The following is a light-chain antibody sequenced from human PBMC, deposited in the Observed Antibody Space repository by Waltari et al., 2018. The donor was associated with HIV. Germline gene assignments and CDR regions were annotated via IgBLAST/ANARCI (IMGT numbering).Light chain of an antibody. V-gene: IGLV2-14*03. CDR3: ASFTGDDNTVM. J-gene: IGLJ3*02. Sequence: TGDDTDFSLYKFVSWYQQHSGKPPRLILYDVDSRASGVSDRFSGSMSGNTASLTISGLRAEDEGHYYCASFTGDDNTVMFGGGTEVTVL. CDR2: DVD. CDR1: DTDFSLYKF.